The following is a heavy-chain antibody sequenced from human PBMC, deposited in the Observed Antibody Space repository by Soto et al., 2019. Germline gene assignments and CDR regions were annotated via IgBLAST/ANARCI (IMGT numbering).Heavy chain of an antibody. D-gene: IGHD1-1*01. Sequence: ASVKHSCKASGYTFTDYNLHWVRQAPGQGLEWMGSINPRNGDAVSAQKFQARVTMTRDASTTTAYMELFRLTSPDTALYYCARHRFTSGRDYFDYWGQGTLVTVSS. V-gene: IGHV1-2*02. CDR2: INPRNGDA. CDR3: ARHRFTSGRDYFDY. CDR1: GYTFTDYN. J-gene: IGHJ4*02.